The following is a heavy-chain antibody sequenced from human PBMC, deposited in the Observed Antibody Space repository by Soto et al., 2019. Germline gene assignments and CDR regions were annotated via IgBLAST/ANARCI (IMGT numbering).Heavy chain of an antibody. CDR3: AREVFEDTAMVFDY. D-gene: IGHD5-18*01. CDR1: GFTFSSYA. V-gene: IGHV3-30-3*01. Sequence: PGGSLRLSCAASGFTFSSYAMHWVRQAPGKGLEWVAVISYDGSNKYYADSAKGRFTISRDNSKNTLYLQMNSLRAEDTAVYYCAREVFEDTAMVFDYWGQGTLVTVSS. J-gene: IGHJ4*02. CDR2: ISYDGSNK.